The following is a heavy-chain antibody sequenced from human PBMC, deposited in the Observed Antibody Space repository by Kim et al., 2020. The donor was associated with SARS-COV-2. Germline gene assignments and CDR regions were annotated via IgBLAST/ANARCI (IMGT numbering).Heavy chain of an antibody. J-gene: IGHJ4*02. Sequence: SETLSLTCAVYGGSFSGYYWSWIRQPPGKGLEWIGEINHSGSTNYNPSLKSRVTISVDTSKNQFSLKLSSVTAADTAVYYCARSFRKYTSNYGSGSRVAFDYWGQGTLVTVSS. CDR2: INHSGST. CDR3: ARSFRKYTSNYGSGSRVAFDY. D-gene: IGHD3-10*01. CDR1: GGSFSGYY. V-gene: IGHV4-34*01.